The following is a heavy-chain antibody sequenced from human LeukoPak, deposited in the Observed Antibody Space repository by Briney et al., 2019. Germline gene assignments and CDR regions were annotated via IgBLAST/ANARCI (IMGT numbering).Heavy chain of an antibody. Sequence: GGSLRLSCAASGFTFSSYAMSWVRQAPGKGLEWVSAISGSGGSTYYADSVKGRFTISRDNSKNTLYLQINSLRAEDTAVYYCAKVYFPLSPNLYCGGGSGYSYRGEGTLVTVSS. V-gene: IGHV3-23*01. J-gene: IGHJ4*02. D-gene: IGHD2-15*01. CDR1: GFTFSSYA. CDR2: ISGSGGST. CDR3: AKVYFPLSPNLYCGGGSGYSY.